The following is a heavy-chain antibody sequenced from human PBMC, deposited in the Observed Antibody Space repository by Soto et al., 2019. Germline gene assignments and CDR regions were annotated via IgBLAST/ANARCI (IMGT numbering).Heavy chain of an antibody. CDR3: ARAEDYAVV. Sequence: GGSLRLSCAASGFTFSNYWMTWVRQAPGKGLEWVANIRQDGSEKYYVDSVKGRFTISRDNAKNSLYLQMNSLRAEDTAVYYCARAEDYAVVWGQGTLVTVSS. V-gene: IGHV3-7*01. D-gene: IGHD3-16*01. CDR2: IRQDGSEK. CDR1: GFTFSNYW. J-gene: IGHJ4*02.